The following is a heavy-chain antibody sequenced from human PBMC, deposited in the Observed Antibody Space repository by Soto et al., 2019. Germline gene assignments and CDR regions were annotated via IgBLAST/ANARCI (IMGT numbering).Heavy chain of an antibody. D-gene: IGHD5-18*01. CDR3: AKGRGNSYGSFDY. Sequence: QVQLVESGGGVVQPGRSLRLSCEASGFTFSSYGMHWVRQAPGKGLEWVAVISNDGRNKYYADSVKGRFTISRDNSKNTLYLQMNSLRAEDTAVYYCAKGRGNSYGSFDYWGQGTLVTVSS. V-gene: IGHV3-30*18. J-gene: IGHJ4*02. CDR1: GFTFSSYG. CDR2: ISNDGRNK.